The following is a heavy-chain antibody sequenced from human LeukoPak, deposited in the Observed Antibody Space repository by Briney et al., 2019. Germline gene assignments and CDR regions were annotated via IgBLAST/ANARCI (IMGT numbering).Heavy chain of an antibody. CDR3: AKAAYGSESYYDPFDY. V-gene: IGHV3-30*02. J-gene: IGHJ4*02. Sequence: GGSLRLSCAASGFTFSSYGMHWVRQAPGRGLEWVAFIRYDGSNKYYADSVKGRFTISRDNSKNTLYLQMNSLRAEDTAVYYCAKAAYGSESYYDPFDYWGQGTLVTVSS. D-gene: IGHD3-10*01. CDR2: IRYDGSNK. CDR1: GFTFSSYG.